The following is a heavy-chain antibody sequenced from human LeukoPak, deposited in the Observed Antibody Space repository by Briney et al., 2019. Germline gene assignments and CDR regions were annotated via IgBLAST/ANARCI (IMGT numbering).Heavy chain of an antibody. CDR1: GFTFSDYY. D-gene: IGHD5-24*01. Sequence: PGGSLRLSCAASGFTFSDYYMSWIRQAPGKGLEWVSYISSSSSYTNYADSVKGRFTISRDNAKNSLYLQMNSLRPEDTAVYYCARHSAGYTTFFDYWGQGTLVTVSS. CDR2: ISSSSSYT. V-gene: IGHV3-11*06. CDR3: ARHSAGYTTFFDY. J-gene: IGHJ4*02.